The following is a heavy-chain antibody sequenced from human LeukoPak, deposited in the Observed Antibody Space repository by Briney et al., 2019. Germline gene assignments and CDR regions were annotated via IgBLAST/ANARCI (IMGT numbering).Heavy chain of an antibody. CDR2: IIPIIGTP. Sequence: ASVKVSCKASGYTFTSYGISWVRQAPGQGLEWMGGIIPIIGTPNYAQKFQGRVTITADESTSTAFMELSSLRSDDTAMYYCARMGGRVTSSSMLDYWGQGTLVTVSS. D-gene: IGHD6-6*01. J-gene: IGHJ4*02. CDR3: ARMGGRVTSSSMLDY. V-gene: IGHV1-69*13. CDR1: GYTFTSYG.